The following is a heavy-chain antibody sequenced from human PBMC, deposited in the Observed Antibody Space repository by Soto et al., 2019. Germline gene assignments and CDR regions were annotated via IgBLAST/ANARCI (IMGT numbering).Heavy chain of an antibody. CDR3: SRVLPPCDP. Sequence: QVQLVQSGAEVKKPGASVKVSCKASDTFTSYGISWVRQAPGQGLEWMGGINAYNGNTNYAQKLQGRVTMTTDTSTRIAYMELSSLRSVDTGEHYRSRVLPPCDPRGQGTAVTVSS. J-gene: IGHJ5*02. CDR1: DTFTSYG. V-gene: IGHV1-18*01. CDR2: INAYNGNT.